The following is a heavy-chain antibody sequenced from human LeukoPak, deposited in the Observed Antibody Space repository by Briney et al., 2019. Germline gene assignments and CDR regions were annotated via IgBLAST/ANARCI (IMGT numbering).Heavy chain of an antibody. J-gene: IGHJ4*02. CDR3: ARGQLWLLSY. CDR2: ISNDGGNE. D-gene: IGHD5-18*01. CDR1: GFTFSRFA. Sequence: GGSLRLSCAASGFTFSRFAMYWVRQAPDKGLEWVAIISNDGGNEYYADSVKGRFTISRDNSKNTLYLQMNSLRAEDTAVYYCARGQLWLLSYWGQGTLVTVSS. V-gene: IGHV3-30-3*01.